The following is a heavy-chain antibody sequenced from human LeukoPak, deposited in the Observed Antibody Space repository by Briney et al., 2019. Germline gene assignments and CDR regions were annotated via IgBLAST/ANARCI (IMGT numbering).Heavy chain of an antibody. CDR3: AKDNRLLAAAGIGY. J-gene: IGHJ4*02. CDR2: ISYDGSNK. D-gene: IGHD6-13*01. V-gene: IGHV3-30*18. CDR1: GFTFSSYG. Sequence: PGGSLRLSCAASGFTFSSYGMHWVRQAPGKGLEWVAVISYDGSNKYYADSVKGRFTISRDNSKNTLYLQMNSLRAEDTAVYYCAKDNRLLAAAGIGYWGQGTLATVSS.